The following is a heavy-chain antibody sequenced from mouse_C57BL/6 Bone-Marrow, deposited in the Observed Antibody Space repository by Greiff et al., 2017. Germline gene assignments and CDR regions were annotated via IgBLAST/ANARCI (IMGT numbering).Heavy chain of an antibody. CDR3: ARDPPGDY. V-gene: IGHV5-4*01. CDR1: GFTFSSYA. CDR2: ISDGGSYT. Sequence: VQLKESGGGLVKPGGSLKLSCAASGFTFSSYAMSWVRQTPEKRLEWVATISDGGSYTYYPDNVKGRFTISRDNAKNNLYLQMSHLKSEDTAMYYCARDPPGDYWGQGTSVTVSS. J-gene: IGHJ4*01.